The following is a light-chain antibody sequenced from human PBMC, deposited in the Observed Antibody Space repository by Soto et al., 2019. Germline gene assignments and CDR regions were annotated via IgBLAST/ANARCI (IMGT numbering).Light chain of an antibody. CDR3: QQYDNWPIT. CDR1: QSININ. Sequence: QSPGTLSLSHWDRATLSCRASQSININLAWYQQKPGQAPRLLIYGASTRATGLPARFSGSGSGTEFTLIISSLQSEDYAVYYCQQYDNWPITFGQGTRLEIK. V-gene: IGKV3-15*01. J-gene: IGKJ5*01. CDR2: GAS.